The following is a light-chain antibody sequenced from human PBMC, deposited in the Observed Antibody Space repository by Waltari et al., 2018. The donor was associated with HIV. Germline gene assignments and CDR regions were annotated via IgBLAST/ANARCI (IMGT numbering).Light chain of an antibody. CDR3: QVGDGDSNHVV. CDR1: NIGSRI. Sequence: SYMLTQPPSVSVAPGETARLPCEGDNIGSRIVQWYQQKAGQAPVLVNYYDITRPSGIPERFAGSNSDNTATLTIRRVEAGDEADYYCQVGDGDSNHVVFGGGAKLTVL. CDR2: YDI. J-gene: IGLJ2*01. V-gene: IGLV3-21*04.